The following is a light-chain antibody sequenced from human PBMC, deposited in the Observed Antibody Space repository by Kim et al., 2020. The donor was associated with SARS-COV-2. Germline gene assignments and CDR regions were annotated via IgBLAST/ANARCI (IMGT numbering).Light chain of an antibody. Sequence: QSVTISCTGTSSDVHGSNYVSWYQQHPGKAPQLLIYDVNKRPSGVPDRFSGSKSANTASLTISGLQAEDEANYYCCSSAGSYTWVFGGGTQPTVL. J-gene: IGLJ3*02. V-gene: IGLV2-11*03. CDR2: DVN. CDR1: SSDVHGSNY. CDR3: CSSAGSYTWV.